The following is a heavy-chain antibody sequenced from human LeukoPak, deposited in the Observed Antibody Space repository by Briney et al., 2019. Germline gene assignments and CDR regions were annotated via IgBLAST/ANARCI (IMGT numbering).Heavy chain of an antibody. J-gene: IGHJ4*02. CDR3: ANLHGCSYSYEAY. CDR1: GFAFKSYT. Sequence: GGSLRLSCAASGFAFKSYTMNWVRQAPGKGLEWVSGINSGGGSTFYADSVKGRLTISRDNPKNTLYLQMNSLRAEDTAVYYCANLHGCSYSYEAYWGQGTLVTVSS. D-gene: IGHD3-16*01. V-gene: IGHV3-23*01. CDR2: INSGGGST.